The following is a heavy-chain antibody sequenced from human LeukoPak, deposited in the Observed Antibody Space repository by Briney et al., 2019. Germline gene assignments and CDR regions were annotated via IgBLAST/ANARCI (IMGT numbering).Heavy chain of an antibody. CDR1: KFSFSSYW. D-gene: IGHD2-8*02. CDR3: ARVLTGSWDWFDP. CDR2: INSDGSRT. Sequence: PGGSLRLSCAASKFSFSSYWMHWVRQAPGKGLVWVSRINSDGSRTNYADSVKGRFTISRDNAKNTLYLQMSSLGAEDTAVYYCARVLTGSWDWFDPWGQGTLVTVSS. V-gene: IGHV3-74*01. J-gene: IGHJ5*02.